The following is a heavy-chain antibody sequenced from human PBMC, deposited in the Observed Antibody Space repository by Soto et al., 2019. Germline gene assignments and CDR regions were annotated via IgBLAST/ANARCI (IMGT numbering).Heavy chain of an antibody. D-gene: IGHD6-19*01. V-gene: IGHV3-7*01. CDR1: GFRFSTYW. J-gene: IGHJ4*02. CDR2: IKKDGSEK. CDR3: VAGSGWLPDF. Sequence: EVQLVESGGGLVQPRGSLRLSCAASGFRFSTYWMNWVRQAPGKGLEWVAIIKKDGSEKLYVDSVKGRFTISRDNARNSLYLEMNSLRAEDTAVYYCVAGSGWLPDFWGQGTLVTVSS.